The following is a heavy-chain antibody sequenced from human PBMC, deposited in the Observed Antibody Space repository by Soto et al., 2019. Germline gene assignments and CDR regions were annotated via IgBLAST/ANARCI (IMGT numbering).Heavy chain of an antibody. J-gene: IGHJ5*02. D-gene: IGHD3-3*01. CDR3: ARVRGNFWSGYPNWFDP. V-gene: IGHV4-59*01. Sequence: SETLSVACTVAGGSIRGDYWSWSREPPGKGREWIGHIYYSGGTNCNPSFKSRVAISVDTSKNQFSLKLSSVTAADTAVYYWARVRGNFWSGYPNWFDPWGEGTLVTVS. CDR1: GGSIRGDY. CDR2: IYYSGGT.